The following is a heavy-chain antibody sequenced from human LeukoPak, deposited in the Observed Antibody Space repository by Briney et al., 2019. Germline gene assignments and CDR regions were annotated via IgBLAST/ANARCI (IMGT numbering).Heavy chain of an antibody. D-gene: IGHD3-22*01. J-gene: IGHJ4*02. V-gene: IGHV1-69*04. CDR1: GGTFSSYA. Sequence: SVKVSCKASGGTFSSYAISWVRQAPGQGLEWMGRIIPILGIANYAQKFQGRVTITADKSTSTAYMELSSLRSEDTAVYYCARVPSNYYDSSGLQGYFDYWGQGTLVTVSS. CDR3: ARVPSNYYDSSGLQGYFDY. CDR2: IIPILGIA.